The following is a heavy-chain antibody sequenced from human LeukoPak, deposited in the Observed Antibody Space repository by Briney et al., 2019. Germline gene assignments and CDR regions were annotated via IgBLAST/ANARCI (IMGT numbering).Heavy chain of an antibody. Sequence: SLRLSCAASGFTFDDYAMHWVRQAPGKGLEWVSGISWNSGSIGYADSVKGRFTISRDNAKNSLYLQMNSLRDEDTAVYYCARDLALDSSGFFVGFDPWGQGTLVTVSS. J-gene: IGHJ5*02. CDR1: GFTFDDYA. V-gene: IGHV3-9*01. CDR2: ISWNSGSI. CDR3: ARDLALDSSGFFVGFDP. D-gene: IGHD3-22*01.